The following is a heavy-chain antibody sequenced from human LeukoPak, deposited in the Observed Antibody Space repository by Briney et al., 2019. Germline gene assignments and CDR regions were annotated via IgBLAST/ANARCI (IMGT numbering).Heavy chain of an antibody. J-gene: IGHJ4*02. V-gene: IGHV3-33*01. CDR1: GFTFGSYG. Sequence: PGRSLRLSCAASGFTFGSYGMHWVRQAPGKGLEWVAVIWYDGSNKYYADSVKGRFTISRDNSKNTLYLQMNSLRAEDTAVYYCARENDSSGYYYFDYWGQGTLVTVSS. CDR3: ARENDSSGYYYFDY. D-gene: IGHD3-22*01. CDR2: IWYDGSNK.